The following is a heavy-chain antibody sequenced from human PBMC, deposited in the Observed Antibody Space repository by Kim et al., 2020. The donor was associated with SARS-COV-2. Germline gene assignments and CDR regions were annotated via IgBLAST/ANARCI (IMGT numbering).Heavy chain of an antibody. CDR3: ANGVGDQGLYYYDSSGYPFDY. J-gene: IGHJ4*01. Sequence: GGSLRLSCAASGFTFSSYGMHWVRQAPGKGLEWVAVISYDGSNKYYADSVKGRFTISRDNSKNTLYLQMNSLRAEDTAVYYCANGVGDQGLYYYDSSGYPFDYWGQEPWSPSPQ. D-gene: IGHD3-22*01. V-gene: IGHV3-30*18. CDR1: GFTFSSYG. CDR2: ISYDGSNK.